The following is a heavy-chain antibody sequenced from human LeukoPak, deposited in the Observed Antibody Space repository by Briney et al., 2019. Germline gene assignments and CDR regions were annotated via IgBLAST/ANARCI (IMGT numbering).Heavy chain of an antibody. CDR2: IYHSGST. CDR1: GGSISSSNW. V-gene: IGHV4-4*02. J-gene: IGHJ4*02. CDR3: ARDYGGNAAFLDY. Sequence: SETLSLTCAVSGGSISSSNWWSWVRQPPGKGLEWIGEIYHSGSTNYNPSLKSRVTISVDKSKNQFSLKLSSVTAADTAVYYCARDYGGNAAFLDYWGQGTLVTVSS. D-gene: IGHD4-23*01.